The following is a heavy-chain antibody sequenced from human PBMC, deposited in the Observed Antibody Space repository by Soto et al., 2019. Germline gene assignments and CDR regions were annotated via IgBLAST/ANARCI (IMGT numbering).Heavy chain of an antibody. V-gene: IGHV3-23*01. CDR3: ATSFGGVIVPWFDP. Sequence: GGSLRLSCAASGFTFSSYAMSWVRQAPGKGLEWVSAISGSGGSTYYADSVKGRFTISRDNSKNTLYLQMNSLRAEDTAVYYCATSFGGVIVPWFDPWGQGTLVTVSS. CDR2: ISGSGGST. D-gene: IGHD3-16*02. J-gene: IGHJ5*02. CDR1: GFTFSSYA.